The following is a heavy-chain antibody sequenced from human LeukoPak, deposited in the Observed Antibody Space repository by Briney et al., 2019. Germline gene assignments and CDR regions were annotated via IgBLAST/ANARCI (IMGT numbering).Heavy chain of an antibody. J-gene: IGHJ5*02. D-gene: IGHD2-15*01. CDR3: ARYCSGGSCYGGFDP. CDR1: GGSISSGDFS. CDR2: IYHSGST. V-gene: IGHV4-30-2*01. Sequence: SETLSLTCAVSGGSISSGDFSWSWIRQPPGKGLEWIGYIYHSGSTYYNPSLKSRVTISVDRSKNQFSLKLSSVTAADTAVYYCARYCSGGSCYGGFDPWGQGTLVTVSS.